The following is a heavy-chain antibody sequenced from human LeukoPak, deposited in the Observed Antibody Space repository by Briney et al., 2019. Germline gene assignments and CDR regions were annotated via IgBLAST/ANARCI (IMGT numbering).Heavy chain of an antibody. Sequence: GASVKVSCKASGYTFSSYYMRWVRQAPGQGLEWMGIINPSGGSTSYAQKFQGRVTMTRDTSTSTVYMELSSLRSEDTAVYYCAGVPIWYYDSSVYYDYWGQGTLVTVSS. V-gene: IGHV1-46*01. D-gene: IGHD3-22*01. CDR2: INPSGGST. CDR1: GYTFSSYY. CDR3: AGVPIWYYDSSVYYDY. J-gene: IGHJ4*02.